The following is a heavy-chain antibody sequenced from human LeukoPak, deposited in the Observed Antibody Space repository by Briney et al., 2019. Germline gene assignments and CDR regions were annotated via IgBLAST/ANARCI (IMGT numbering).Heavy chain of an antibody. V-gene: IGHV4-38-2*02. CDR3: AGRSRGSCSSTSCSFDY. Sequence: SETLSLTCTISGYSISSGYYWGWIRQPPGKGLEWIGSIYQSGNTYYNPSLQSRVTISLDTSKNQFSLKLSSVTAADTAVYYCAGRSRGSCSSTSCSFDYWGQGTLVTVSS. CDR1: GYSISSGYY. J-gene: IGHJ4*02. CDR2: IYQSGNT. D-gene: IGHD2-2*01.